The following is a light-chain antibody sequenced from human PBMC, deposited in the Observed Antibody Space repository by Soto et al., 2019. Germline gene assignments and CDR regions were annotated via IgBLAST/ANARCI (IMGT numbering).Light chain of an antibody. CDR3: QQYNRLIT. V-gene: IGKV1-5*01. CDR2: DAS. Sequence: DSERTRSPASLAASVRDRVTIACRAIQSIIIWLAWYQRKPGKAPKLLIYDASSLESGVSSRFSGSGYGTDFTLTISNLQPDDFATYYCQQYNRLITFGQRTRLEI. CDR1: QSIIIW. J-gene: IGKJ5*01.